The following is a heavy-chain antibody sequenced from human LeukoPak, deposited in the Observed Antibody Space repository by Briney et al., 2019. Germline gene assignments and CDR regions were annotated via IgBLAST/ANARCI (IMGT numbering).Heavy chain of an antibody. D-gene: IGHD2-15*01. CDR2: IIPIFGTA. CDR1: GYTFTSYD. J-gene: IGHJ6*03. V-gene: IGHV1-69*13. CDR3: ATRMNLGYCSGGSCYSNYYYYYMDV. Sequence: ASVKVSCKASGYTFTSYDINWVRQATGQGLEWMGGIIPIFGTANYAQKFQGRVTITADESTSTAYMELSSLRSEDTAVYYCATRMNLGYCSGGSCYSNYYYYYMDVWGKGTTVTVSS.